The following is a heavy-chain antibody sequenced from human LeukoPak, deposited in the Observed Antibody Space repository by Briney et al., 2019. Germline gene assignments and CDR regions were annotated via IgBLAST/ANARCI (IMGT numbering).Heavy chain of an antibody. CDR1: GFTFDDYA. D-gene: IGHD4-23*01. CDR3: AKLPTRDYGGNGNNDY. CDR2: ISWNSGSI. V-gene: IGHV3-9*01. Sequence: GRSLRLSCAASGFTFDDYAMHWVRQAPGKGLAWVSGISWNSGSIGYPGSVKGRFTISRDNAKNSLYLQMNSLRAEDTALYYCAKLPTRDYGGNGNNDYWGQGTLVTVSS. J-gene: IGHJ4*02.